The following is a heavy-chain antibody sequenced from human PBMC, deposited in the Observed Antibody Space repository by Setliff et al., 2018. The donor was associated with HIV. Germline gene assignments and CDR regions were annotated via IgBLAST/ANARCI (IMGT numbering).Heavy chain of an antibody. CDR3: ARSHFITLFGVIYYPGYFDL. J-gene: IGHJ2*01. D-gene: IGHD3-3*01. CDR1: GYSFTSHW. V-gene: IGHV5-51*01. Sequence: LGESLKISCKGSGYSFTSHWIAWVRQMPGQGLEWMGIIYPSDSATAYSPSFQGQITISADKSISTAYLQWSSLKASDTAIYYRARSHFITLFGVIYYPGYFDLWGRGTQVTVSS. CDR2: IYPSDSAT.